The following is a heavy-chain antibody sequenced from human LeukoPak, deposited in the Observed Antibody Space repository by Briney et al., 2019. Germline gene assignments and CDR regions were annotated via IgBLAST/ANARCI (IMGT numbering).Heavy chain of an antibody. CDR3: ARVSSGATTVDY. CDR2: IYHSGST. V-gene: IGHV4-4*02. Sequence: PSETPSLTCAVSGGSISSSNWWSWVRQPPGKGLEWIGEIYHSGSTNYNPSLKSRVTIPVDKSKNQFSLKLSSVTAADTAVYYCARVSSGATTVDYWGQGTLVTVSS. D-gene: IGHD1-26*01. CDR1: GGSISSSNW. J-gene: IGHJ4*02.